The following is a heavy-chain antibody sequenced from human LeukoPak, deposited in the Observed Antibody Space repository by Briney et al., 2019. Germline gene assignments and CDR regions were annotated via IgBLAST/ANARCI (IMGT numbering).Heavy chain of an antibody. J-gene: IGHJ1*01. Sequence: GESLKISCKGSGYSFTSYWIAWVRQMPGKGLEWMGIVNPADSDTRYSPSFEGQVTISVDKSISTAYLQWSSLQASDSAIYYCATVPRIPAVGNTEYFRYWGQGTLVTVSS. CDR3: ATVPRIPAVGNTEYFRY. CDR2: VNPADSDT. V-gene: IGHV5-51*01. D-gene: IGHD6-13*01. CDR1: GYSFTSYW.